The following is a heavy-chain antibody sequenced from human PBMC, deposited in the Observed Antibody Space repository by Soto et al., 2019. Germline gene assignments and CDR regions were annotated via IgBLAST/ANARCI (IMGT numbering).Heavy chain of an antibody. CDR2: INHSGST. D-gene: IGHD6-19*01. J-gene: IGHJ4*02. Sequence: SETLSLTCAVYGGSFSGYYWSWIRQPPGKGLEWIGEINHSGSTNYNPSLKSRVTISVDTSKNQFSLKLSSVTAADTAVYYCARLPADSSGWFDYFDYWGQGTLVTVS. CDR1: GGSFSGYY. V-gene: IGHV4-34*01. CDR3: ARLPADSSGWFDYFDY.